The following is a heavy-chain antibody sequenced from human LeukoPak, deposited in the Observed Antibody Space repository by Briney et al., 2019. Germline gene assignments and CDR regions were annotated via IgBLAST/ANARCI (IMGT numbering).Heavy chain of an antibody. CDR3: ARDCRWFGTFDP. CDR2: ISYDGSNK. Sequence: PGRSLRLSCAASGFTFSSYAMHWVRQAPGKGLEWVAVISYDGSNKYYADSVKGRFTISRDNSKNTLYLQMNSLRAEDTAVYYCARDCRWFGTFDPWGQGTLVTVSS. J-gene: IGHJ5*02. V-gene: IGHV3-30*04. D-gene: IGHD3-10*01. CDR1: GFTFSSYA.